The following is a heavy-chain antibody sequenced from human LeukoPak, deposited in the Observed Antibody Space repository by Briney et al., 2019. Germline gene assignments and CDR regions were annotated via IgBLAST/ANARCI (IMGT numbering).Heavy chain of an antibody. CDR1: GFTFSSYA. V-gene: IGHV3-23*01. Sequence: PGRSLRLSCAASGFTFSSYAMSWVRQAPGRGLEWVSAISGSGGSTYYADSVKGRFTISRDNSKNTLYLQMNSLRAEDTAVYYCAKYYYDSSGYYQGWGMDVWGQGTTVTVSS. J-gene: IGHJ6*02. CDR3: AKYYYDSSGYYQGWGMDV. CDR2: ISGSGGST. D-gene: IGHD3-22*01.